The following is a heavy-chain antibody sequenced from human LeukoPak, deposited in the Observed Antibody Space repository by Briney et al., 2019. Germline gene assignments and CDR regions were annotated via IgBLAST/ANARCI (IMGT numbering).Heavy chain of an antibody. CDR2: INHSGGT. V-gene: IGHV4-34*01. J-gene: IGHJ4*02. CDR1: GGSFSGYY. D-gene: IGHD3-10*01. CDR3: AVFPRIWFGELFPFDY. Sequence: SETLSLTCAVYGGSFSGYYWSWIRQPPGKGLEWIGEINHSGGTNYNPSLKSRVTISVDTSKNQFSMKLSSVTAADTAVYYCAVFPRIWFGELFPFDYWGQGTLVTVSS.